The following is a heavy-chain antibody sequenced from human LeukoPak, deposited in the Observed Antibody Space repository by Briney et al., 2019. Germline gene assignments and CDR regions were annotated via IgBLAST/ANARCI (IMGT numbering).Heavy chain of an antibody. V-gene: IGHV3-74*01. D-gene: IGHD2-15*01. J-gene: IGHJ4*02. Sequence: GGSLRLSCAASGFTFSSYWMHWVRQAPGKGLVWVSRINSDGSFTNYADSVTGRFTISRDNAKNTLYLQMNSLRAEDTAVYYCAREYGSSRYFDYWGQGTPVTVSS. CDR3: AREYGSSRYFDY. CDR2: INSDGSFT. CDR1: GFTFSSYW.